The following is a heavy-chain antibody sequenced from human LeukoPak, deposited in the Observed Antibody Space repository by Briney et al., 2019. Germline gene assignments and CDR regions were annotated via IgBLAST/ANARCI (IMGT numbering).Heavy chain of an antibody. V-gene: IGHV3-23*01. CDR2: ITSGGRT. CDR3: AKDLVVDCTSTTCPGPYYCLGMDV. CDR1: GFTFSSYA. D-gene: IGHD2-2*01. J-gene: IGHJ6*02. Sequence: GGSLRLSCAAPGFTFSSYAMSSVRQGPGKGLQWVSTITSGGRTYDADSVKGRFTISRDNSRNTLYLQMYSLRAEDTAVYYCAKDLVVDCTSTTCPGPYYCLGMDVWGQGTTVTVSS.